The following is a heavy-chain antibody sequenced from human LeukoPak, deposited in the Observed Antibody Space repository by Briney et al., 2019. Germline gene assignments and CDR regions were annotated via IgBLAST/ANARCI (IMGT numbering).Heavy chain of an antibody. CDR3: ARRRSGSYVYYFDY. V-gene: IGHV1-3*01. CDR2: INAGNGNT. J-gene: IGHJ4*02. Sequence: GASVKVSCKASGYTFTSYAMHWVRQAPGQRLEWMGWINAGNGNTKYSQKFQGRVTITADESTSTAYMELSSLRSEDTAVYYCARRRSGSYVYYFDYWGQGTLVTVSS. D-gene: IGHD1-26*01. CDR1: GYTFTSYA.